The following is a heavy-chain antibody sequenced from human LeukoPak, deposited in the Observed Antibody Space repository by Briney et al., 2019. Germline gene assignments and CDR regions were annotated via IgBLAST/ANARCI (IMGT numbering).Heavy chain of an antibody. V-gene: IGHV4-4*02. CDR3: ARDMGDYSVSYYYYYGMDV. CDR2: IYHSGST. J-gene: IGHJ6*02. D-gene: IGHD3-16*01. CDR1: GGSISSSNW. Sequence: SETLSLTCAVSGGSISSSNWWSWVRQPPGKGLEWIGEIYHSGSTNYNPSLKSRVTISVDKSKNQFSLKLSSVTAADTAVYYCARDMGDYSVSYYYYYGMDVWGQGTTVTVSS.